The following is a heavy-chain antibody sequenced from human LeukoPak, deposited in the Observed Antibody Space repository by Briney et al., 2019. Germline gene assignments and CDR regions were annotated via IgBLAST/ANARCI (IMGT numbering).Heavy chain of an antibody. CDR3: ASGYYDSSGYYYPFEY. D-gene: IGHD3-22*01. CDR2: IYYSGST. Sequence: TSETLSLTCTVSGGSISSSSYYWGWIRQPPGKGLEWIGSIYYSGSTYYNPSLKSRVTISVDTSKNQFSLKLSSVTAADTAVYYCASGYYDSSGYYYPFEYWGQGTLVTVSS. CDR1: GGSISSSSYY. V-gene: IGHV4-39*01. J-gene: IGHJ4*02.